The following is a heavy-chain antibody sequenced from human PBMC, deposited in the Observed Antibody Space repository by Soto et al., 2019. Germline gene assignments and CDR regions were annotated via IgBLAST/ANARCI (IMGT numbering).Heavy chain of an antibody. Sequence: ASVKVSCKASGYTFTSYGISWVRQAPGLGLEWMGWISAYNGNTNYAQKLQGRVTMTTDTSTSTAYMELRSLRSDDTAVYYCARDIVVVTATRRYYYGMDVWGQGTTVTVSS. CDR1: GYTFTSYG. CDR3: ARDIVVVTATRRYYYGMDV. J-gene: IGHJ6*02. D-gene: IGHD2-21*02. CDR2: ISAYNGNT. V-gene: IGHV1-18*01.